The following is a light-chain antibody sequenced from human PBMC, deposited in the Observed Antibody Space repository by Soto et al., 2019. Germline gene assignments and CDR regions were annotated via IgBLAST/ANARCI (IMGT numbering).Light chain of an antibody. CDR3: QQHNNWPLT. CDR2: RVS. V-gene: IGKV3-15*01. Sequence: EIVLTQSPATLSVSPGERATLSCRASQSVSNNLAWYQQKPGQAPRLLIYRVSTRATGIPARFSGSESGTVFTLTISSLQSEDFAVYYCQQHNNWPLTFGGGTKVEIK. CDR1: QSVSNN. J-gene: IGKJ4*01.